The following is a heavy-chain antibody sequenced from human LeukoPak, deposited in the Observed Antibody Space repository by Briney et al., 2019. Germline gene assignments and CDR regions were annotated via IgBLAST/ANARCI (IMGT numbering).Heavy chain of an antibody. CDR3: ARDRKNRGAFDI. D-gene: IGHD1-14*01. V-gene: IGHV3-66*01. CDR2: IYSGGST. Sequence: GGSLGLSCAASGFTVSSNYMSWVRQAPGEGLEWVSVIYSGGSTYYAESVKGRFTISRDNSKNTLYLQMNSLRAEDTAVYYCARDRKNRGAFDIWGQGTMVTVSS. J-gene: IGHJ3*02. CDR1: GFTVSSNY.